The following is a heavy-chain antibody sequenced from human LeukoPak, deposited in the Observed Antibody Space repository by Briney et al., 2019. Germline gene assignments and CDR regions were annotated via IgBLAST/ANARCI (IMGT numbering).Heavy chain of an antibody. CDR1: GFSFRSHG. CDR3: APISAQTFDI. Sequence: GGSLRLSCVGSGFSFRSHGVNWVRQSPGKGLEWVANIKPDGSDKYYVDSARGRFTVSRDNAKNSAFLQMNSLRAEDTAIYYCAPISAQTFDIWGQGTLVSVSS. CDR2: IKPDGSDK. J-gene: IGHJ3*02. V-gene: IGHV3-7*01. D-gene: IGHD5-24*01.